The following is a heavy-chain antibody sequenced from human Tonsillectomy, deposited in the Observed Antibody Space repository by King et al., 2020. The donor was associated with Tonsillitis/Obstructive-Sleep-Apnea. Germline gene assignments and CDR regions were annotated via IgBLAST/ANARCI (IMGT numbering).Heavy chain of an antibody. CDR3: ARAPVPCSGGSCYGYYYYYMDV. Sequence: VQLVESGGGVVRPGGSLRLSCAASGFTFDDYGMSWVRQAPGKGLEWVSGINWNGGSTGYADSVKGRFTISRDNAKNSLYLQMNSLRAEETALYYCARAPVPCSGGSCYGYYYYYMDVWGKGTTVTVS. J-gene: IGHJ6*03. CDR2: INWNGGST. D-gene: IGHD2-15*01. CDR1: GFTFDDYG. V-gene: IGHV3-20*04.